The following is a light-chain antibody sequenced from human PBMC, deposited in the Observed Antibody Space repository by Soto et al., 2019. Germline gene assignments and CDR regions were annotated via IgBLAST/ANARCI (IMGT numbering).Light chain of an antibody. Sequence: QSVLTQPASVSGSPGQSITISCTGTSSDVGAYTFVSWYQQHPDKVPKLMIFDVSRRPSGVSYRFSGSKSGNTASLTISGLQPEDEADYYCSSYTSSSTHVFGSGTKLTVL. CDR3: SSYTSSSTHV. CDR2: DVS. V-gene: IGLV2-14*03. CDR1: SSDVGAYTF. J-gene: IGLJ1*01.